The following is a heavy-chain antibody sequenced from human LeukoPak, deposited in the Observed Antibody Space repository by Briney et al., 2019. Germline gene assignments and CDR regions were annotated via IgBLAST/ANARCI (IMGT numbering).Heavy chain of an antibody. J-gene: IGHJ1*01. V-gene: IGHV3-74*01. CDR1: GFSFSRYW. Sequence: PGGSLRLSCAASGFSFSRYWMHWVRQAPGKGLVWISRIKSDGSITNYADSVRGRFTVSRDNAKNTLYLQMNSLRAEDTAVYHCASFSDGGNNHGTWGQGTPVTVSS. D-gene: IGHD4-23*01. CDR2: IKSDGSIT. CDR3: ASFSDGGNNHGT.